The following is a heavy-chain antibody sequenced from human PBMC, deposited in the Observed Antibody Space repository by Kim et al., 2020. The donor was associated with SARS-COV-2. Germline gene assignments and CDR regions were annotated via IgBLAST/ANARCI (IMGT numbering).Heavy chain of an antibody. CDR1: GFIFRGFW. CDR2: INQDGSDA. V-gene: IGHV3-7*01. D-gene: IGHD4-17*01. Sequence: GGSLRLSCASSGFIFRGFWMSWVRQAPGRGLEWVANINQDGSDAFYVDSVKGRFTISRDNTKKSLYLQMSSLRVADTRVYYCARVLGDYGDYSYTWFHPGGQGPRVPVSS. J-gene: IGHJ5*02. CDR3: ARVLGDYGDYSYTWFHP.